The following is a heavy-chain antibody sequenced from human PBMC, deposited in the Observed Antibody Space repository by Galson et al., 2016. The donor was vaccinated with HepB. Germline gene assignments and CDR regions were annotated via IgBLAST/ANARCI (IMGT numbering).Heavy chain of an antibody. V-gene: IGHV3-23*01. Sequence: SLRLSCAVSGFTFRNYGMAWVRQAPGEGLEWVSSIQNSGENTHYADSVKGRFTISRDNSKNTLYLQMNSLRAEDTAIYYWAAGNAVVVDWGQGTLVTVSS. J-gene: IGHJ1*01. CDR2: IQNSGENT. CDR3: AAGNAVVVD. CDR1: GFTFRNYG. D-gene: IGHD2-15*01.